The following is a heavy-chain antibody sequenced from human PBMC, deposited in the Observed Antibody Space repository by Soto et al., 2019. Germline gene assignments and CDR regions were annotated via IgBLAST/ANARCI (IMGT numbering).Heavy chain of an antibody. Sequence: ASVKVSCKASGYTFTSYDINWVRQATGQGLEWMGWMNPNSGNTGYAQKFQGRVTMTRNTSISTAYMELSILRSEDTAVYYCARGRNAISTGDAFDIWRPGPMVTVSS. CDR2: MNPNSGNT. V-gene: IGHV1-8*01. D-gene: IGHD3-9*01. CDR1: GYTFTSYD. CDR3: ARGRNAISTGDAFDI. J-gene: IGHJ3*02.